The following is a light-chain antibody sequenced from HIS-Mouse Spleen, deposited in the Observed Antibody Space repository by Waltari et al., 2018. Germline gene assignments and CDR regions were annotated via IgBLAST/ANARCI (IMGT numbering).Light chain of an antibody. CDR2: EDS. CDR1: ALPKKY. Sequence: SYELTQPPSVSVSPGQTARITCSGDALPKKYAYWYQQKSGQAPVLVNYEDSKRPSGIPARFSGSSSGTMANLTISGDQVEDEADYYCYSTDSSGNHRVFGGGTKLTVL. J-gene: IGLJ2*01. V-gene: IGLV3-10*01. CDR3: YSTDSSGNHRV.